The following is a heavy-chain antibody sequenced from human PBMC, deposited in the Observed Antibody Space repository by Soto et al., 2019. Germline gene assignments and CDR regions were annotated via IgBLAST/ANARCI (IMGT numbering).Heavy chain of an antibody. D-gene: IGHD2-8*01. Sequence: PSETLSLTXTVSGGSISSSSYYWGWIRQPPGKGLEWIGSIYYSGSTYYNPSLKSRVTISVDTSKNQFSLKLSSVTAADTAVYYCARHIVCTNGVCYLGWFDPWGQGTLVTVSS. CDR3: ARHIVCTNGVCYLGWFDP. CDR1: GGSISSSSYY. V-gene: IGHV4-39*01. CDR2: IYYSGST. J-gene: IGHJ5*02.